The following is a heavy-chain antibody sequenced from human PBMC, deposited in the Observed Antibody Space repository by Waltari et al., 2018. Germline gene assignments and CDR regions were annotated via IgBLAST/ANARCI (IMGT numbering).Heavy chain of an antibody. V-gene: IGHV4-31*02. Sequence: GYYWSWIRQHPGKGLEWIGYIYYSGSTYYNPSLKSRVTISVDTSKNQFSLKLSSVTAADTAVYYCARRFWSGYSLDYWGQGTLVTVSS. J-gene: IGHJ4*02. CDR2: IYYSGST. D-gene: IGHD3-3*01. CDR1: GYY. CDR3: ARRFWSGYSLDY.